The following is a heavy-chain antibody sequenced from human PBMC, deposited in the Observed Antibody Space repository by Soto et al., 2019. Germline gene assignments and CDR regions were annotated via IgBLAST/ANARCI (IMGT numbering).Heavy chain of an antibody. J-gene: IGHJ6*03. CDR2: IKQDGIEK. Sequence: GGSLRLSCAASGLTFSNYWVSWVRQAPGKGLEWVANIKQDGIEKYYVDSVKGRFTISRDNAKNSLYLQMNSLRAEDTAVYYCARVNGGYARGYYYYMDVWGKGTTVTSP. V-gene: IGHV3-7*01. CDR1: GLTFSNYW. CDR3: ARVNGGYARGYYYYMDV. D-gene: IGHD5-12*01.